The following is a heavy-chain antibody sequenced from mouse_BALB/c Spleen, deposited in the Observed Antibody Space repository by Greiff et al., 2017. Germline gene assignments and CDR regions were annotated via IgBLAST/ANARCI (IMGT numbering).Heavy chain of an antibody. CDR2: IDPENGDT. J-gene: IGHJ4*01. CDR3: NANGYDVRAMDY. D-gene: IGHD2-2*01. CDR1: GFNIKDYY. V-gene: IGHV14-4*02. Sequence: EVQLQQSGAELVRSGASVKLSCTASGFNIKDYYMHWVKQRPEQGLEWIGWIDPENGDTEYAPKFQGKATMTADTSSNTAYLQLSSLTSEDTAVYYCNANGYDVRAMDYWGQGTSVTVSS.